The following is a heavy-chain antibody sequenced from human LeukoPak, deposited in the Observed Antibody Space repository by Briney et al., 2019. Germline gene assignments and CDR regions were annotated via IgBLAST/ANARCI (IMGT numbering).Heavy chain of an antibody. V-gene: IGHV3-30*02. CDR3: ARDGWEPHDVIDI. D-gene: IGHD1-26*01. CDR1: GFTFSSYG. CDR2: IRYDGSNK. Sequence: GGSLRLSCAASGFTFSSYGMHWVRQAPGKGLEWVAFIRYDGSNKYYADSVKGRFTISRDNSKNTLYLQMNSLRAEDTAVYYCARDGWEPHDVIDIWGQGTMVTVSS. J-gene: IGHJ3*02.